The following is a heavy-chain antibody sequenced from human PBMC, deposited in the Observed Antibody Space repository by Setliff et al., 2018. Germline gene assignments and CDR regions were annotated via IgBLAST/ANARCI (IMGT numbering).Heavy chain of an antibody. V-gene: IGHV5-51*01. CDR3: ARQGCGTTSCHSIDY. Sequence: PGESLKISCQGSGYSFTNNWIAWVRKMPGKGLECMGIIFPGNSKTRYSPSYQGEVTISVEKAINTAYLQWTSRKVSDTAMYFCARQGCGTTSCHSIDYWGQGTLVTVSS. J-gene: IGHJ4*01. D-gene: IGHD2-2*01. CDR2: IFPGNSKT. CDR1: GYSFTNNW.